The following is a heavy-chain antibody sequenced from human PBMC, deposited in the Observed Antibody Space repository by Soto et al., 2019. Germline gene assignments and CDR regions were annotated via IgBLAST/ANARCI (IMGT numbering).Heavy chain of an antibody. V-gene: IGHV4-30-4*01. CDR2: IYYSGST. J-gene: IGHJ4*02. Sequence: SETLSLTCTVSGGSISSGDYYWSWIRQPPGKGLEWIGYIYYSGSTYYNPSLKSRVAISVDTSKNQFSLKLSSVTAADTAVYYCARGSPVTTDYWGQGTLVTVSS. D-gene: IGHD4-17*01. CDR1: GGSISSGDYY. CDR3: ARGSPVTTDY.